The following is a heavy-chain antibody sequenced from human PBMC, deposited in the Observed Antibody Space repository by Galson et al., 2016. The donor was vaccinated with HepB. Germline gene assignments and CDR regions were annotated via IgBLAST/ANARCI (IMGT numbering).Heavy chain of an antibody. CDR3: ARLPDMRGYFFDD. J-gene: IGHJ4*02. CDR2: IFYTGST. CDR1: GGSITNSPFY. D-gene: IGHD2-15*01. V-gene: IGHV4-39*01. Sequence: SETLSLTCTVSGGSITNSPFYWAWIRQSPGKGLEWVGSIFYTGSTFYNPSLKSRVTVSVDPSKNQFSLKLISVTAADTAVYSCARLPDMRGYFFDDWGQGTLITVSS.